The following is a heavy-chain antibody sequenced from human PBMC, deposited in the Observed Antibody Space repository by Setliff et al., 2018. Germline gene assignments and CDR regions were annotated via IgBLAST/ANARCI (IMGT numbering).Heavy chain of an antibody. Sequence: SETLSLTCTVSGDSISSGSYYWNWIRQHPEKGLEWLGYIFHSGSTHYNSSLRSRITISIDTSKNHFSLELNSVTAADSAVYYCARVADGSGSFYLGFDYWGQGTLVTVSS. CDR2: IFHSGST. J-gene: IGHJ4*02. V-gene: IGHV4-31*03. CDR1: GDSISSGSYY. D-gene: IGHD3-10*01. CDR3: ARVADGSGSFYLGFDY.